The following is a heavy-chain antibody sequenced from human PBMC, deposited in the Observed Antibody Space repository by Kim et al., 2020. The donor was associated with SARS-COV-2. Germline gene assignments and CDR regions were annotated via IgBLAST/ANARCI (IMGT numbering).Heavy chain of an antibody. J-gene: IGHJ6*02. CDR1: GFTFSSYS. CDR3: ARDLGGLYYGSGKEGYYYGMDV. D-gene: IGHD3-10*01. CDR2: ISSSSSTI. V-gene: IGHV3-48*02. Sequence: GGSLRLSCAASGFTFSSYSMNWVRQAPGKGLEWVSYISSSSSTIYYADSVKGRFTISRDNAKNSLYLQMNSLRDEDTAVYYCARDLGGLYYGSGKEGYYYGMDVWGQGTTVTVSS.